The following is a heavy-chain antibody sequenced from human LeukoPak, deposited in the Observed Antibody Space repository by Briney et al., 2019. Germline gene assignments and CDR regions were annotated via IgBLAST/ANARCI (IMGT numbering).Heavy chain of an antibody. D-gene: IGHD6-13*01. CDR2: TRNKANSYTT. CDR1: GFTFSDHY. Sequence: GGSLRLSCAASGFTFSDHYMDWVRQAPGKGLEWVGRTRNKANSYTTEYAASVKGRFTISRDDSKNSLYLQMNSLKTEDTAVYYCAKDLFDGSSWYLQDYWGQGTLVTVSS. CDR3: AKDLFDGSSWYLQDY. V-gene: IGHV3-72*01. J-gene: IGHJ4*02.